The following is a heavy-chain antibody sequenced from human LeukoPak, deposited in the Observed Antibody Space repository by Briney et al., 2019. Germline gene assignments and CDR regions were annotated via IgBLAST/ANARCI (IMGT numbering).Heavy chain of an antibody. CDR2: ISSSSSTI. Sequence: PGGSLRLSCAASGFTFSSYSMNWVRQAPGKGLEWVSYISSSSSTICYADSVKGRFTISRDNAKNSLYLQMNSLRAEDTAVYYCARDRSGGYGSDNFDYWGQGTLVTVSS. CDR3: ARDRSGGYGSDNFDY. D-gene: IGHD3-10*01. CDR1: GFTFSSYS. V-gene: IGHV3-48*04. J-gene: IGHJ4*02.